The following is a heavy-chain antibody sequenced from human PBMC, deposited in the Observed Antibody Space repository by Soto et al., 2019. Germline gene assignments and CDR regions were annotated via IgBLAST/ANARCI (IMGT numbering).Heavy chain of an antibody. CDR1: GFSFSSYW. J-gene: IGHJ4*02. Sequence: GGSLRLSCVASGFSFSSYWMAWVRQVPGKGLEWVAKIKEDRREEYYVDSEKGRFTISRDNANNLLYQQMNSLRDENTAVYYCARAHILQIDYWGQGTLVTVSS. CDR3: ARAHILQIDY. D-gene: IGHD1-26*01. CDR2: IKEDRREE. V-gene: IGHV3-7*01.